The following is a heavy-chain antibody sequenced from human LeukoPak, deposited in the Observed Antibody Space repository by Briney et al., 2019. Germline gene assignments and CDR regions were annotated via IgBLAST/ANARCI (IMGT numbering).Heavy chain of an antibody. J-gene: IGHJ4*02. CDR1: GFTFSNYI. D-gene: IGHD6-19*01. Sequence: GGSLRLSCAASGFTFSNYIMHWVRQAPGKGLDWVAVILENGSNQYYADSVKGRFTISRDNSKNTLFLQMNSLRGEDAAMYYCARVQGGGYRTADYWGQGTLVTVSS. CDR2: ILENGSNQ. CDR3: ARVQGGGYRTADY. V-gene: IGHV3-30*04.